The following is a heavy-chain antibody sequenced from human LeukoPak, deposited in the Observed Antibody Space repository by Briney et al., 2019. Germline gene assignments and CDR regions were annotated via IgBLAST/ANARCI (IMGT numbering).Heavy chain of an antibody. CDR1: GGSISSHY. V-gene: IGHV4-59*11. CDR2: IFYTGST. Sequence: SETLSLTCTVSGGSISSHYWSWIRQPPGKGLEWIGFIFYTGSTNYNPSLKSRLTISVDTSKNQFSLKLSSLTAADTAVYFCARAASWYSYFDPWGQGVLVTVSS. D-gene: IGHD1-26*01. CDR3: ARAASWYSYFDP. J-gene: IGHJ4*02.